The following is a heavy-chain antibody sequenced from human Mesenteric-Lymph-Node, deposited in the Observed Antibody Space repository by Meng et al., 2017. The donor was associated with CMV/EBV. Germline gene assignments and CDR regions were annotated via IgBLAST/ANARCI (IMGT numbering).Heavy chain of an antibody. D-gene: IGHD2-21*02. CDR3: ARGMVTYGMDV. CDR1: GGSISTYY. J-gene: IGHJ6*02. CDR2: ISNSGST. V-gene: IGHV4-59*01. Sequence: SETLSLTCTVSGGSISTYYWSWIRQSPGRGLEWLGYISNSGSTNYNPSLKSRVTMSVDTSKNQFSLKLSSVTAADSAVYYCARGMVTYGMDVWGQGTKVTVSS.